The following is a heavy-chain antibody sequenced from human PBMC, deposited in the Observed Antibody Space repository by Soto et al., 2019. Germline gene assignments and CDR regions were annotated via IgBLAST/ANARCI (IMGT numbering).Heavy chain of an antibody. D-gene: IGHD3-22*01. CDR3: TKEPVTMIVVVPSSG. J-gene: IGHJ4*02. CDR1: GFTFISYG. Sequence: GSLRLSCAASGFTFISYGMHWVRQAPGKGLEWVAVIWYDGSNKYYADSVKGRFTISRDNSKNTLYLQMNSLRAEDTAVYYCTKEPVTMIVVVPSSGWGKGTLVTVSS. CDR2: IWYDGSNK. V-gene: IGHV3-33*06.